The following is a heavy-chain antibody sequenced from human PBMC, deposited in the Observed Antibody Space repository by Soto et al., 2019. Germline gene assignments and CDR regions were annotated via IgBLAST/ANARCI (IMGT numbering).Heavy chain of an antibody. D-gene: IGHD2-2*01. J-gene: IGHJ5*02. Sequence: AAVKVSCKASGYTFTSYGISWVRQAPGQGLEWMGWISSYNGNTNYAQKVQGRVTMTTDTSTSTTYMELRSLRSDDTAVYYCARGPRYCSSTSCFSGVTWFDPWGQGTLVTVSS. CDR1: GYTFTSYG. V-gene: IGHV1-18*04. CDR2: ISSYNGNT. CDR3: ARGPRYCSSTSCFSGVTWFDP.